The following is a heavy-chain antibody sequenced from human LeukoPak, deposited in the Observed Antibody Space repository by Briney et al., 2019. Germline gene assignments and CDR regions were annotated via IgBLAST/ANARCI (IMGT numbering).Heavy chain of an antibody. V-gene: IGHV4-38-2*01. Sequence: KPSETLSLTCAVSGYSISSGYYWGWIRPPPGKGLEWIGSIYHSGSTYYNPSLKSRVTISVETSKNQFSLELRSVTPADTAVYYCARSMVGGVIVIVYWGQGALVTVSS. CDR1: GYSISSGYY. CDR2: IYHSGST. CDR3: ARSMVGGVIVIVY. D-gene: IGHD3-16*02. J-gene: IGHJ4*02.